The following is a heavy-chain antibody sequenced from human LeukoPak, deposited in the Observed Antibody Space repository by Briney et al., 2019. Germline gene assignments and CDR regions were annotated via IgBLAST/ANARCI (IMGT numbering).Heavy chain of an antibody. D-gene: IGHD3-10*01. V-gene: IGHV3-9*01. CDR1: GFTLDDYA. CDR3: ARGYGSGSYYLYGMDV. Sequence: GGSLRLSCAASGFTLDDYAMHWVRQAPGKGLEWVSGISWNSGSIGYADSVKGRFTISRDNAKNSLYLQMNSLRAEDTAVYYCARGYGSGSYYLYGMDVWGQGTTVTVSS. CDR2: ISWNSGSI. J-gene: IGHJ6*02.